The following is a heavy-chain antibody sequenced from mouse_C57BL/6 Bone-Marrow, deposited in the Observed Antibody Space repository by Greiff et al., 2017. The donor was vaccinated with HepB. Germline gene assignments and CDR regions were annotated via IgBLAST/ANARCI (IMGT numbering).Heavy chain of an antibody. D-gene: IGHD2-4*01. CDR1: GYTFTSYW. CDR2: IYPGNSDT. J-gene: IGHJ2*01. Sequence: EVHLVESGTVLARPGASVKMSCKTSGYTFTSYWMHWVKQRPGQGLEWIGAIYPGNSDTSYNQKFKGKAKLTAVTSASTAYMELSSLTNEDSAVYYCTRGPSTMITTVFDYWGQGTTLTVSS. V-gene: IGHV1-5*01. CDR3: TRGPSTMITTVFDY.